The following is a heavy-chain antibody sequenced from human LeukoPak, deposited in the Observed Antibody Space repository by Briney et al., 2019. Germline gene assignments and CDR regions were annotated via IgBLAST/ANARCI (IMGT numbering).Heavy chain of an antibody. CDR2: IYHSGST. D-gene: IGHD3-22*01. Sequence: PSETLSLTCTVSGASVTTYYWSWIRQPPGKGLEWIGYIYHSGSTYYNPSLKSRVTISVDRSKNQFSLKLSSVTAADTAVYYCARAQWLVFDYWGQGTLVTVSS. CDR3: ARAQWLVFDY. J-gene: IGHJ4*02. V-gene: IGHV4-59*02. CDR1: GASVTTYY.